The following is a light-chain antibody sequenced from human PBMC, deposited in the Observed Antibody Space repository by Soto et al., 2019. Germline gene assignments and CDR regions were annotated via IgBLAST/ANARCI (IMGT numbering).Light chain of an antibody. CDR1: SGDIGSYNR. J-gene: IGLJ3*02. CDR2: EVT. CDR3: SSSAGIYHYLV. Sequence: QSVLTQPASVSGSPGQSITISCTGTSGDIGSYNRVSWYQQHPGKAPKLIIYEVTDRPSGVSNRFSGSKSGNTASLTISGLQAEDEAEYYCSSSAGIYHYLVFGGGTQLTVL. V-gene: IGLV2-14*01.